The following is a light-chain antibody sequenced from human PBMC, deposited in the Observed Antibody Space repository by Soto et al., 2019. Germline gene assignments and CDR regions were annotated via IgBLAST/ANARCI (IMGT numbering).Light chain of an antibody. Sequence: AIPMTQSPSSLSASVGDRVTITCRASQGIRNDLGWYQQKPGKAPKLLIYAASSLQSGVPSRFSGSRSGTDFTLTISILQPEDFATYYCLQDYNYPRTFGRGTKVEIK. CDR2: AAS. J-gene: IGKJ1*01. V-gene: IGKV1-6*01. CDR3: LQDYNYPRT. CDR1: QGIRND.